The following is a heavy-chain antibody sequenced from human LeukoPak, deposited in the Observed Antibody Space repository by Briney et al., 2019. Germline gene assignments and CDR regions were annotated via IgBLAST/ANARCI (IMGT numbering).Heavy chain of an antibody. CDR1: GGSFSGYY. J-gene: IGHJ4*02. CDR3: ARQRVRGVIIGYFDY. D-gene: IGHD3-10*01. Sequence: SETLSLTCAVYGGSFSGYYWSWIRQPPRKGLEWIGEINHSGSTNYNPSLKSRVTISVDTSKNQFSLKLSSVTAADTAVYYCARQRVRGVIIGYFDYWGQGTLVTVSS. V-gene: IGHV4-34*01. CDR2: INHSGST.